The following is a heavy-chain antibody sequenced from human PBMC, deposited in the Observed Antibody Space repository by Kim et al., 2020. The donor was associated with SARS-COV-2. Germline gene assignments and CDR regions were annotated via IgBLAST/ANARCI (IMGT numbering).Heavy chain of an antibody. V-gene: IGHV3-30*04. D-gene: IGHD2-2*01. CDR1: GFTFSSYA. CDR3: ARDGRLIVVVPAAPDY. CDR2: ISYDGSNK. J-gene: IGHJ4*02. Sequence: GGSLRLSCAASGFTFSSYAMHWVRQAPGKGLEWVAVISYDGSNKYYADSVKGRFTISRDNSKNTLYLQMNSLRAEDTAVYYCARDGRLIVVVPAAPDYWGQGTLVTVSS.